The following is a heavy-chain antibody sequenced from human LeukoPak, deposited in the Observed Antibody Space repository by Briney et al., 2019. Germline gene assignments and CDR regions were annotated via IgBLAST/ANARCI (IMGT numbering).Heavy chain of an antibody. CDR3: AKVVYYDFWSGYYSLAIDYYYGMDV. Sequence: PGGSLRLSCAASGFTFSSYAMSWVRQAPGKGLEWVSAISGSGGSTYYADSVKGRFTISRDNSKNTLYLQMNSLRAEDTAVYYCAKVVYYDFWSGYYSLAIDYYYGMDVWGQGTTVTASS. D-gene: IGHD3-3*01. J-gene: IGHJ6*02. CDR2: ISGSGGST. V-gene: IGHV3-23*01. CDR1: GFTFSSYA.